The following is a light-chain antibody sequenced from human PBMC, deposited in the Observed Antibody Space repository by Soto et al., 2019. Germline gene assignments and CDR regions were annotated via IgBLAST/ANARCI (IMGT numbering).Light chain of an antibody. J-gene: IGKJ4*01. CDR3: HQANYFPLT. Sequence: DIQMTQSPSSVSASVGDRVTITCRASQGISTYLAWFQQKPGKAPKLLIYAASSLQSGVPSRFSGSGSGTDFTLTICSLQPEDFATYYCHQANYFPLTFGGGTKVEIK. CDR1: QGISTY. CDR2: AAS. V-gene: IGKV1-12*01.